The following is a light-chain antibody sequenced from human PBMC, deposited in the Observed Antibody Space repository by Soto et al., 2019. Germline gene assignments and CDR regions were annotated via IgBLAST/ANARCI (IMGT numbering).Light chain of an antibody. V-gene: IGLV2-14*01. CDR1: ASDLGYYNY. CDR3: SSYSSGSTLYV. Sequence: QSALTQPASVSGSPGQSITISCTGTASDLGYYNYVAWYQHHPGKAPKLMIYEVSDRPSGVSNRFSGSKSGYTASLTISGLQAEDEADYYCSSYSSGSTLYVVGTGTKLTVL. CDR2: EVS. J-gene: IGLJ1*01.